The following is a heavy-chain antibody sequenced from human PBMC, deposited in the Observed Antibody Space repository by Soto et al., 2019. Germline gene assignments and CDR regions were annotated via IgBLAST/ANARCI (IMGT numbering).Heavy chain of an antibody. J-gene: IGHJ4*02. CDR2: VKPDGSEI. V-gene: IGHV3-7*05. CDR3: ARVPGISSGRYYLDY. Sequence: EVHLVESGGGLVQSGGSLRLSCAASGFTFSNHWMTWVRQAPGKGLVWVASVKPDGSEIYYGDSVKGRFTISRDNAKHALFLLSHSLRAEDTAMYYSARVPGISSGRYYLDYLGQGTLVTVSS. D-gene: IGHD6-19*01. CDR1: GFTFSNHW.